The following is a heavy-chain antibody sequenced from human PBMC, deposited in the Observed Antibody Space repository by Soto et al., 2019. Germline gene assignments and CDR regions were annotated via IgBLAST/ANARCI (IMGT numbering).Heavy chain of an antibody. J-gene: IGHJ5*02. Sequence: ASVKVSCKVSGYTLTELSMHWVRQAPGKGLEWMGGFDPEDGETIYAQKFQGRVTMTEDTSTDTAYMELSSLRSEDTAVYHCATVLLYSAVAGTVGPRFDPWGQGTLVTAPQ. D-gene: IGHD6-19*01. V-gene: IGHV1-24*01. CDR2: FDPEDGET. CDR3: ATVLLYSAVAGTVGPRFDP. CDR1: GYTLTELS.